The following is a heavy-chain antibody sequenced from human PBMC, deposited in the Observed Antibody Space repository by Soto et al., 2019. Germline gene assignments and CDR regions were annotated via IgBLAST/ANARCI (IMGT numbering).Heavy chain of an antibody. D-gene: IGHD5-12*01. J-gene: IGHJ5*02. CDR2: INHRGSA. CDR3: ARTDIVTTNCFDP. V-gene: IGHV4-34*02. CDR1: GESFIGYY. Sequence: QVHLQQWGAGLLKPSETLSLTCAVYGESFIGYYWTWIRQPPGKGLEWIGEINHRGSANHNPSLKSRVTISVDTSNNQFSLKLSSVTAADTSVYYCARTDIVTTNCFDPWGQGTLVTVSS.